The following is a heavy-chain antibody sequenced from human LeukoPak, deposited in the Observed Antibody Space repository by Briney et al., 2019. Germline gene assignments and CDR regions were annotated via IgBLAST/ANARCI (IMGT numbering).Heavy chain of an antibody. CDR3: ARGGGTWFDY. Sequence: SSETLSLTCTVSGGSISSDGYYWSWIRQPAGKGLEWIGRIYTSGSTNYNPSLKSRVTMSVDTSKNQFSLKLSSVTAADTAVYYCARGGGTWFDYWGQGTLVTVSS. CDR2: IYTSGST. CDR1: GGSISSDGYY. J-gene: IGHJ4*02. V-gene: IGHV4-61*02.